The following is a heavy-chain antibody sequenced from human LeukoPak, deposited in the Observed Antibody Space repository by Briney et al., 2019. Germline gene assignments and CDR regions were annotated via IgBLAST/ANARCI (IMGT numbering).Heavy chain of an antibody. D-gene: IGHD6-13*01. CDR1: GGSISSSSYY. Sequence: SETLSLTCTVSGGSISSSSYYWGWIRQPPGMGLEWIGSIYCSGSTYYNPSLKSRVSISMDTSKNQFSLNLNSVTAADTAVYYCARRAAGTFGYWGQGTLVTVSS. CDR2: IYCSGST. CDR3: ARRAAGTFGY. J-gene: IGHJ4*02. V-gene: IGHV4-39*01.